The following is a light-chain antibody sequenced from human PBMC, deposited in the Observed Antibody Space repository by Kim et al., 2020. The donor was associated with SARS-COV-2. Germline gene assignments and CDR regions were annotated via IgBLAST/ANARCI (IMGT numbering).Light chain of an antibody. J-gene: IGLJ2*01. CDR1: SLRSYY. CDR2: GKN. Sequence: SSELTQDPAVSVALGQTVRITCQGDSLRSYYATWYQQKPGQAPILVIYGKNNRPSGIPDRFSGSSSGNTASLTLTGTQAGDEADYYCNSRDSNDNVVFGGGTQLTVL. CDR3: NSRDSNDNVV. V-gene: IGLV3-19*01.